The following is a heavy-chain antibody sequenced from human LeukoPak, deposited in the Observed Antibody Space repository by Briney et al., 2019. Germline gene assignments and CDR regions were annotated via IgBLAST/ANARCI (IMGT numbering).Heavy chain of an antibody. CDR3: ARDHDYGGFSAFDI. CDR1: GFTVSSNY. Sequence: GGSLRLSCAASGFTVSSNYMSWVRQAPGKGLEWVSVIYSGGSTYYADSVKGRFTISRDNSKNTLYLQMNSLRAEDTAVYYCARDHDYGGFSAFDIWGQGTMVTVSS. D-gene: IGHD4-17*01. CDR2: IYSGGST. V-gene: IGHV3-53*01. J-gene: IGHJ3*02.